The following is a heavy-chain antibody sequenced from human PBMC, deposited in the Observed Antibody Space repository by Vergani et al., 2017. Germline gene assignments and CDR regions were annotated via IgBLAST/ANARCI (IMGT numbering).Heavy chain of an antibody. CDR1: GFTFSSYS. Sequence: EVQLLESGGGLVPPGGSLRLSCAASGFTFSSYSMNWVRQAPGKGLEWVSSISSSSTYIYYADSVKGRFTSARDNAKNSLYLQMNSLRAEDTAVYYCASRGTAKGHDYWGQGTLVTVSS. CDR3: ASRGTAKGHDY. D-gene: IGHD5-18*01. V-gene: IGHV3-21*01. CDR2: ISSSSTYI. J-gene: IGHJ4*02.